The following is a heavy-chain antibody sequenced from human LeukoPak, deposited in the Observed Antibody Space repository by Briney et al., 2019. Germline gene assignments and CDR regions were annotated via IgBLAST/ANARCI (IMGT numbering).Heavy chain of an antibody. J-gene: IGHJ6*02. CDR3: TRPKEYFDQPHCYYYGMDV. CDR1: GFTFSGSA. Sequence: GGSLKLSCAASGFTFSGSAMHWVRQASGKGLEWVGRIRSKANSYATAYAASVKGRFTISRDDSKNTAYLQMNSLKTEDTAVYYCTRPKEYFDQPHCYYYGMDVWGQGTTVTVSS. CDR2: IRSKANSYAT. D-gene: IGHD3-9*01. V-gene: IGHV3-73*01.